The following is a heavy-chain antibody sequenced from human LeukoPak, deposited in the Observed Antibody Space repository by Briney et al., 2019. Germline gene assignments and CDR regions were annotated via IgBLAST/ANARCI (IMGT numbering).Heavy chain of an antibody. CDR1: GFTFSSYG. Sequence: GGSLRLSCAASGFTFSSYGMHWVRQASGKGLEWVAFIRYDGSNKYYADSVKGRFTISRDNSKNTLYLQMNSLRAEDTAVYYCAKDRGLYSSSLYFDYWGQGTLVTVSS. J-gene: IGHJ4*02. CDR2: IRYDGSNK. D-gene: IGHD6-13*01. V-gene: IGHV3-30*02. CDR3: AKDRGLYSSSLYFDY.